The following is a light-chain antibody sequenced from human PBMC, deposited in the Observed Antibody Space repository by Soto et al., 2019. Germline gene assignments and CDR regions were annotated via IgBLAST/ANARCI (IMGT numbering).Light chain of an antibody. J-gene: IGLJ2*01. CDR2: DNN. CDR1: SSNIGNNY. V-gene: IGLV1-51*01. CDR3: GTWDSSLSAGV. Sequence: QSVLPQPPSVSAAPGQKVTISCYGSSSNIGNNYVSWYQQLPGTAPKLLIYDNNKRPSGIPDRFSGSKSGTSATLGITGLQTGDEADYYCGTWDSSLSAGVFGGGTKLTVL.